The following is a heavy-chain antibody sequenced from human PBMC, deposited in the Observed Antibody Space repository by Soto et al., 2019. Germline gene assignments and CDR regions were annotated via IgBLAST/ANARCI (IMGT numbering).Heavy chain of an antibody. CDR3: ARGNNGMDV. V-gene: IGHV3-74*01. CDR2: IKSDGSST. Sequence: EVQLVESGGGLVQPGGSLRLSCAVSGFTFSNYWMHWVRQAPGKGLVWVSRIKSDGSSTNYADSVKGRFTSSRDNAKNTLYLQLNSLRVEDTAVYYCARGNNGMDVWGQGTTVTVSS. J-gene: IGHJ6*02. CDR1: GFTFSNYW.